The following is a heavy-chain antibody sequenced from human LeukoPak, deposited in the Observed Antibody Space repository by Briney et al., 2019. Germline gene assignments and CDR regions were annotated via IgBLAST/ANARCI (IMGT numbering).Heavy chain of an antibody. J-gene: IGHJ5*02. CDR1: GYSFTSYC. CDR2: IYPGDSDT. D-gene: IGHD2-15*01. CDR3: ARLGSVYCSGGSCYKFDP. V-gene: IGHV5-51*01. Sequence: GESLKISCKGSGYSFTSYCIGWVRQMPGKGLEWMGIIYPGDSDTRYSPSFQGQVTISADKSISTAYLQWSSLKASDTAMYYCARLGSVYCSGGSCYKFDPWGQGTLVTVSS.